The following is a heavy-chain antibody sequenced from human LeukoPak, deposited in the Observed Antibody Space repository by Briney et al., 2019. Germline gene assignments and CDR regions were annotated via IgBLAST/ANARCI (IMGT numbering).Heavy chain of an antibody. CDR2: INPNSGGT. D-gene: IGHD3-22*01. Sequence: ASVKVSCKASGYTFTGYYMHWVRQAPGQGLEWMGWINPNSGGTNYAQKFQGRVTMTRDTSISTAYMELSRLRSDDTAVYYCAREASGSYYYYYYMDVWGKGTTVTISS. V-gene: IGHV1-2*02. CDR1: GYTFTGYY. J-gene: IGHJ6*03. CDR3: AREASGSYYYYYYMDV.